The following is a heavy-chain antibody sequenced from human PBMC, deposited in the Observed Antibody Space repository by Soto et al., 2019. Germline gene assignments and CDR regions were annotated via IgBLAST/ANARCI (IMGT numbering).Heavy chain of an antibody. CDR3: VQSRCGGDCLQSYSSHSYYGLDV. Sequence: QITWKESGHTLVKPTQTLTLTCTFPGFSFSSIGEGVGWIRQPPGKALEWLALIYWDDDKRYSPSLKSRLTITKDTSKNQVVLTMTNMDPVDTATYYCVQSRCGGDCLQSYSSHSYYGLDVWGQGTTVTVSS. D-gene: IGHD2-21*02. J-gene: IGHJ6*02. CDR2: IYWDDDK. V-gene: IGHV2-5*02. CDR1: GFSFSSIGEG.